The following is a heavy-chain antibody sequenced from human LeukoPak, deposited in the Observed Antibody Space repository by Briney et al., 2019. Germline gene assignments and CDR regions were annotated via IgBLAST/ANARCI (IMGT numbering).Heavy chain of an antibody. Sequence: GGSLRLSCAVSGFIFSTYTMNWVRQAPGEGLEWVSSLSSSGYTYYADSVKGRFTISRDNAKNSLYLQMNSLRAEDTAVYYCARDLSHIVVVTAIFDYWGQGTLVTVSS. CDR3: ARDLSHIVVVTAIFDY. CDR1: GFIFSTYT. V-gene: IGHV3-21*01. CDR2: LSSSGYT. J-gene: IGHJ4*02. D-gene: IGHD2-21*02.